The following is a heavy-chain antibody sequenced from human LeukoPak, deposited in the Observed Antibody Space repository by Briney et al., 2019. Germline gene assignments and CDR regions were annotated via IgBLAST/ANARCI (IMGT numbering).Heavy chain of an antibody. CDR2: ISYDGSNK. CDR3: ARDHGGLLRDY. J-gene: IGHJ4*02. CDR1: GFTFSSYG. D-gene: IGHD2-21*01. V-gene: IGHV3-30*03. Sequence: GGSLRLSCAASGFTFSSYGMHWVRQAPGKGLEWVAVISYDGSNKFYADSVKGRFTISRDNSENTMYLQMNSLRVEDTAVYYCARDHGGLLRDYWGQGTLVTVSS.